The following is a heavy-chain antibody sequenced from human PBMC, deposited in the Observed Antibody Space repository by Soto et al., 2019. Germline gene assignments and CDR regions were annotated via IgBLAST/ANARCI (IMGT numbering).Heavy chain of an antibody. V-gene: IGHV3-23*01. CDR2: ISGSGGST. CDR3: AKDMSGGYALWFDP. J-gene: IGHJ5*02. Sequence: GGSLRLSCAASGFTFSSYAMSWVRQAPGKGLEWVSAISGSGGSTYYADSVKGRFTISRDNSKNTLYLQMNSLRAEDTALYYCAKDMSGGYALWFDPWGQGTLVTVSS. D-gene: IGHD5-12*01. CDR1: GFTFSSYA.